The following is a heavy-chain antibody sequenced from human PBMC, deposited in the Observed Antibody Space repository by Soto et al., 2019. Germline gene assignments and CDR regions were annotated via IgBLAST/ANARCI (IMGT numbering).Heavy chain of an antibody. CDR2: ISDGADSA. V-gene: IGHV3-23*01. J-gene: IGHJ3*01. D-gene: IGHD4-17*01. CDR3: ARPYGGKIGDAPDL. Sequence: GGSLRLSCVASGFTFSSYAMSWVRQVPGKWLEWVSTISDGADSAYYVDSVKGRFTISRDNSKKTLYLQMNSLRAEDSAVYYCARPYGGKIGDAPDLWGPGTMVTVS. CDR1: GFTFSSYA.